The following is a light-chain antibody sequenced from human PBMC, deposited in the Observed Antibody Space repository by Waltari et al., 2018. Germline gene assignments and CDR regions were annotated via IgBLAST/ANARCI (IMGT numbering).Light chain of an antibody. CDR1: QSVTRA. CDR3: QHYLRLPVT. V-gene: IGKV3-20*01. CDR2: GAS. Sequence: SVVTKYPGLLVLAPGESAAPPCRASQSVTRALAWYQQKPGQAPKLLIYGASNRATGIPDRFSGSGSGTDFSLTISSLEPEDFAVYYCQHYLRLPVTFGQGTKVEIK. J-gene: IGKJ1*01.